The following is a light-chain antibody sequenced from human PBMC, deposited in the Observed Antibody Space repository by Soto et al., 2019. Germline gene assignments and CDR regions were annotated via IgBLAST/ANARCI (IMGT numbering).Light chain of an antibody. CDR1: SRDVGGSNY. Sequence: QSVLIQPASVSGSPGQSITISCTGTSRDVGGSNYVSWYQHHPHRAPKLLIYEVSYRPSGVSSRFSGSKSGNTASLTISGLQAEDDADYYCSSYTSSNTLEVFGVGTKVTFL. V-gene: IGLV2-14*01. J-gene: IGLJ1*01. CDR2: EVS. CDR3: SSYTSSNTLEV.